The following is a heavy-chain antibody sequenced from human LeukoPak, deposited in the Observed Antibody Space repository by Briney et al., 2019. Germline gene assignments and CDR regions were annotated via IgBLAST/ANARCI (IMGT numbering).Heavy chain of an antibody. V-gene: IGHV3-53*01. CDR2: IYSGGNT. CDR1: GFNVSSNY. CDR3: ARAYTSGWLYYFEN. J-gene: IGHJ4*02. Sequence: GGSLRLSCAASGFNVSSNYMSWVRQAPGKGLEWVSVIYSGGNTYYADSVKGRFTISRDNSKNTLYLQMNSLRAEDTAVYYCARAYTSGWLYYFENWGQGTLVTVSS. D-gene: IGHD3-22*01.